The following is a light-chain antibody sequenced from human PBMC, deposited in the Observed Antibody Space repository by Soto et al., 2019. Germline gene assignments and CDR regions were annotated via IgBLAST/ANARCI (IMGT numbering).Light chain of an antibody. J-gene: IGKJ4*01. Sequence: DIQMTQSPSSLSASVGDRVTITCRASQSISSYLNWYQQKPGKAPKLLISAASSFQSGVPSRFGGSGSGTDFTLTISSLQPEDFAAYYCQQTYSAPPHTFGGGTKVEIK. CDR3: QQTYSAPPHT. CDR1: QSISSY. V-gene: IGKV1-39*01. CDR2: AAS.